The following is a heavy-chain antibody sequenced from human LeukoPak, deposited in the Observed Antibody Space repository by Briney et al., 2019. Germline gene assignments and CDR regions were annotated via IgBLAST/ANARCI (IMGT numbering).Heavy chain of an antibody. D-gene: IGHD3-10*01. CDR3: ARHLAHYHGSGSYYNTFDY. CDR1: GYSFTSYW. J-gene: IGHJ4*02. Sequence: GESLKISCKGSGYSFTSYWIGWVRQMPGKGLEWMGIIYPGDSDTRYSPSFQGQVTISADKSISTAYLQWSSLKASDTAMYYCARHLAHYHGSGSYYNTFDYWGQGTLVTVSS. V-gene: IGHV5-51*01. CDR2: IYPGDSDT.